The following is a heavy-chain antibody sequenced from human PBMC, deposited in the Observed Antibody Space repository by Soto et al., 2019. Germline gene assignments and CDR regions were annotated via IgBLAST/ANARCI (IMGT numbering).Heavy chain of an antibody. Sequence: QVQLQESGPGLVKHSQTLSLTCTVSGGSISSGDYYWSWIRQPPGKGLEWIGYIYYSGSTYYNPSLKSRVTISVDTSKNQFSLKLSSVTAADTAVYYCARWSGYDFWSGYFYRAESAFDIWGQGTMVTVSS. CDR2: IYYSGST. D-gene: IGHD3-3*01. J-gene: IGHJ3*02. CDR1: GGSISSGDYY. CDR3: ARWSGYDFWSGYFYRAESAFDI. V-gene: IGHV4-30-4*01.